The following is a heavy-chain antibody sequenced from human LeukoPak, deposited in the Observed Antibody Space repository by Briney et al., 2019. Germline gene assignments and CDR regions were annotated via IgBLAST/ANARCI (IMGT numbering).Heavy chain of an antibody. CDR3: ARDGGYGDYF. V-gene: IGHV3-21*01. CDR2: ISSSSSYI. J-gene: IGHJ4*02. D-gene: IGHD4-17*01. Sequence: GGSLRLSCEASGFTFSSYSMDWVRQAPGKGLEWVSSISSSSSYIYYADSVKGRFTISRDNAKNSLYLQMNSLRAEDTAVYYCARDGGYGDYFWGQGTLVTVSS. CDR1: GFTFSSYS.